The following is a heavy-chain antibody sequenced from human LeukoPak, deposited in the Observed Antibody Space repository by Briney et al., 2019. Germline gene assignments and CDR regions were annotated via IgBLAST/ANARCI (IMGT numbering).Heavy chain of an antibody. CDR3: AKDLVTGSLDY. CDR2: ISSSGGRT. CDR1: GFTFSSYS. J-gene: IGHJ4*02. V-gene: IGHV3-23*01. Sequence: GGSLRLSCAASGFTFSSYSMNWVRQAPGKGLEWVSSISSSGGRTYYADSVRGRFTISRDNSKNTLYLQMNSLRAEDTAIYYCAKDLVTGSLDYWGQGTLVTVSS. D-gene: IGHD3-10*01.